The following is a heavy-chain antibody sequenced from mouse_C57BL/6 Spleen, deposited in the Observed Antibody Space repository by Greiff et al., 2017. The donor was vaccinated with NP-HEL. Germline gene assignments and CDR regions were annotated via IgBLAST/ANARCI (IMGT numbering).Heavy chain of an antibody. CDR2: IDPSDSYT. J-gene: IGHJ4*01. CDR1: GYTFTSYW. CDR3: ARRTDGYDAMDY. Sequence: VQLQQPGAELVMPGASVKLSCKASGYTFTSYWMHWVKQRPGQGLEWIGEIDPSDSYTNYNQKFKGKSTLTVDKSSSTAYMQLSSLTSEDSAVYYCARRTDGYDAMDYWGQGTSVTVSS. V-gene: IGHV1-69*01. D-gene: IGHD3-3*01.